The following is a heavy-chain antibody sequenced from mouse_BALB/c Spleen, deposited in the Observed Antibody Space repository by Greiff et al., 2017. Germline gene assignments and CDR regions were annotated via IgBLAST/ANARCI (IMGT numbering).Heavy chain of an antibody. J-gene: IGHJ4*01. CDR3: TRSDGNYVGGYAMDY. CDR1: GYSFTSYW. Sequence: EVQLQQSGTVLARPGASVKMSCKASGYSFTSYWMHWVKQRPGQGLEWIGAIYPGNSDTSYNQKFKGKAKLTAVTSASTAYMELSSLTNEDSAVYYCTRSDGNYVGGYAMDYWGQGTSVTVSS. CDR2: IYPGNSDT. D-gene: IGHD2-1*01. V-gene: IGHV1-5*01.